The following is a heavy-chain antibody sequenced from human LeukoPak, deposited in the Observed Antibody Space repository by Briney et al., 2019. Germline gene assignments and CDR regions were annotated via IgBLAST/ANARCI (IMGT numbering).Heavy chain of an antibody. D-gene: IGHD1-14*01. Sequence: SETLSLTCTVSGGSISSGSYYWSWIRQPAGKGLEWIGRIYTSGSTNYNPSLKSRVTISVDTSKNQFSLKLSSVTAADTAVYYCARTGTYYYYMDVWGKGTTVTVSS. CDR1: GGSISSGSYY. V-gene: IGHV4-61*02. J-gene: IGHJ6*03. CDR2: IYTSGST. CDR3: ARTGTYYYYMDV.